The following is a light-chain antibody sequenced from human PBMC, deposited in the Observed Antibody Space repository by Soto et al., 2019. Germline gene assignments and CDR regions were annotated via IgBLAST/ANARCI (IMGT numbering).Light chain of an antibody. V-gene: IGKV3-15*01. J-gene: IGKJ1*01. Sequence: ELVMTQSPGTLSLSPGAIDTLSCSSSQSVSSSYLAWYQQKPGQATRIIIYDASTRATGIKARFSGSGSGTDFTLTIRGMQSEDFAVYYCKQYNNWHQTCGKGNKVDLK. CDR2: DAS. CDR1: QSVSSSY. CDR3: KQYNNWHQT.